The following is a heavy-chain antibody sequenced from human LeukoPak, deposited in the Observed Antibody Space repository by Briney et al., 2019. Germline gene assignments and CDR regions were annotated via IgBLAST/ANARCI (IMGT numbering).Heavy chain of an antibody. CDR2: INAGNGNT. D-gene: IGHD3-3*02. V-gene: IGHV1-3*01. Sequence: ASVKVSCKASGYTITSYAMHWVRQAPGQRLEWMGWINAGNGNTKYSQKFQGRVTITRDTSASTAYMELSSLRSEDTAVYYCAREAPFPLDAFDIWGQGTMVTVSS. CDR1: GYTITSYA. CDR3: AREAPFPLDAFDI. J-gene: IGHJ3*02.